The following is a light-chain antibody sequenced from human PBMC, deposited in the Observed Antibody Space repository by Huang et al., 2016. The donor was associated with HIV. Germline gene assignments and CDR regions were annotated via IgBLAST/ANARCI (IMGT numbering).Light chain of an antibody. CDR1: QNITKS. V-gene: IGKV1-39*01. CDR2: TAS. CDR3: QQSFSVPRT. J-gene: IGKJ1*01. Sequence: DIQMTQSPPSLSASVGDRFTFTCRANQNITKSLNWYQQKPGKAPKLLIYTASTLESGVPSRFSGSGSGSRFTLIRVNLQPEDFATYYCQQSFSVPRTFG.